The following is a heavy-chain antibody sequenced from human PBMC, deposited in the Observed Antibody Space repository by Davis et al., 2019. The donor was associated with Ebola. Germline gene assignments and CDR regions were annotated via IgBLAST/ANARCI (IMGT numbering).Heavy chain of an antibody. J-gene: IGHJ4*02. Sequence: PGGSLRLSCAASGFTFSSYAMSWVRQAPGKGLEWVSAISGSGGSTYYADSVKGRFTISRDNSKNTLYLQMNSLRAEDTAGYYCAKDRGRGSSTSHDYWGQGTLVTVSS. D-gene: IGHD2-2*01. CDR1: GFTFSSYA. V-gene: IGHV3-23*01. CDR2: ISGSGGST. CDR3: AKDRGRGSSTSHDY.